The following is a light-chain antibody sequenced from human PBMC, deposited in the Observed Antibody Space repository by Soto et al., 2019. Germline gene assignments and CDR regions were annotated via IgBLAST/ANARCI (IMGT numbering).Light chain of an antibody. Sequence: QSALTQPASVSGSPGQSITLSCTGTISDVGAYNYVSWYQQHPGKAPKLIIYEVSNRAAAVSNRFSGSKSGNTASLTISGLQAGDETDYFCSSYAANSLVVFGGGTQLTVL. J-gene: IGLJ2*01. V-gene: IGLV2-14*01. CDR2: EVS. CDR1: ISDVGAYNY. CDR3: SSYAANSLVV.